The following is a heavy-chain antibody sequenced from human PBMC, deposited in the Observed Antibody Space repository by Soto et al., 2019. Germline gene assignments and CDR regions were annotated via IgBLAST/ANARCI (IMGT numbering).Heavy chain of an antibody. CDR2: ISSSSSYT. D-gene: IGHD3-22*01. J-gene: IGHJ3*02. CDR1: GGSFSGYY. CDR3: ARRFGRDSRHYDAFDI. V-gene: IGHV3-11*06. Sequence: QVQLQQWGAGLLKPSETLSLTCAVYGGSFSGYYWSWIRQPPGKGLEWVSYISSSSSYTNYADSVKGRFTISRDNAKNSLYLQMNSLRAEDTAVYYCARRFGRDSRHYDAFDIWGQGTMVTVSS.